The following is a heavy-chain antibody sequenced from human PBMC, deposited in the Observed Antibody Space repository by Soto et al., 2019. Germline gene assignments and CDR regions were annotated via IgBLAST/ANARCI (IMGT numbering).Heavy chain of an antibody. Sequence: QVQLVQSGAEVKKPGASVKISCKASGYTFTTYYMHWVRQAPGQGLEWIGIINPSGGRTTYAQNFQGRVNMTRDTSTSTVYMELSSLRSEDTAIYYCAGDGCVTATCAGGGNWFDPWGQGTPVTVSS. CDR3: AGDGCVTATCAGGGNWFDP. V-gene: IGHV1-46*01. J-gene: IGHJ5*02. D-gene: IGHD3-16*01. CDR1: GYTFTTYY. CDR2: INPSGGRT.